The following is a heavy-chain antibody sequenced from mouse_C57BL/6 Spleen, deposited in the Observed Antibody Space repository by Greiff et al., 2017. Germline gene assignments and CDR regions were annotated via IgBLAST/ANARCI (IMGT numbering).Heavy chain of an antibody. Sequence: EVQVVESGGGLVKPGGSLKLSCAASGFTFSSYAMSWVRQTPEKRLEWVATISDGGSYTYYPDNVKGRFTISRDNAKNNLYLQMSHLKSEDTAMYYCAREEDSNYYFDYWGQGTTLTVSS. CDR1: GFTFSSYA. D-gene: IGHD2-5*01. J-gene: IGHJ2*01. CDR2: ISDGGSYT. CDR3: AREEDSNYYFDY. V-gene: IGHV5-4*01.